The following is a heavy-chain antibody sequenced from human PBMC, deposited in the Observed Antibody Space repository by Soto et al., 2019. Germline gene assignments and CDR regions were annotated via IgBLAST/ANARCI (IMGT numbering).Heavy chain of an antibody. D-gene: IGHD6-6*01. CDR3: AREGGDRLVRRGFDY. CDR1: GDRVSGNSAA. J-gene: IGHJ4*02. CDR2: TYYRSKWYN. Sequence: LSRTGASSGDRVSGNSAAWTWIRKSPSRGLEWLGRTYYRSKWYNDYAVSVKSRITINPDTSKNQFSLQLNSVTPEDTAVYYCAREGGDRLVRRGFDYWGQGTLVSVSS. V-gene: IGHV6-1*01.